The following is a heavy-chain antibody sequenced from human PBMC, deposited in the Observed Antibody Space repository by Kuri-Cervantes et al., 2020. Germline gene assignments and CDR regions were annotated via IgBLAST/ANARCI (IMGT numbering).Heavy chain of an antibody. Sequence: ASVKVSCKASGYTFTSYYMHWVRQAPGQGLEWMGIINPSGGSTSYAQKFQGRVTMTRDTSTSTAYMELRSLRSDDTAVYYCARIVGINLDWFDPWGQGTLVTVSS. CDR1: GYTFTSYY. CDR2: INPSGGST. J-gene: IGHJ5*02. D-gene: IGHD2-21*01. CDR3: ARIVGINLDWFDP. V-gene: IGHV1-46*01.